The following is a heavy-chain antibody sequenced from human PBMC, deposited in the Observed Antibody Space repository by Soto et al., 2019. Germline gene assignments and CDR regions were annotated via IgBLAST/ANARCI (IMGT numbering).Heavy chain of an antibody. V-gene: IGHV3-74*01. D-gene: IGHD2-2*03. CDR2: INSYGTTT. CDR1: GFTFSGYW. J-gene: IGHJ3*02. CDR3: ARGWIGDLNDAFDI. Sequence: EVQLVGSGGGLVQPGGSLRLSCAASGFTFSGYWMHWVRQDPGKGLVWVSRINSYGTTTSYADSVKGRFTISRDNGESTLYLQMNSLRAEDTAIYYCARGWIGDLNDAFDIWGQGTMVTVSS.